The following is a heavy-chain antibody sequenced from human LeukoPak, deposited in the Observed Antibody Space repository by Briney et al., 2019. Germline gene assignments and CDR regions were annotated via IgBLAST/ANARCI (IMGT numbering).Heavy chain of an antibody. J-gene: IGHJ6*02. CDR1: GYTFTSYG. CDR3: ARVGLHAYYYYGMDV. CDR2: INPNSGGT. Sequence: ASVKVSCKASGYTFTSYGISWVRQAPGQGLEWMGWINPNSGGTNYAQKFQGRVTMTRDTSISTAYMELSRLRSDDTAVYYCARVGLHAYYYYGMDVWGQGTTVTVSS. D-gene: IGHD3-10*01. V-gene: IGHV1-2*02.